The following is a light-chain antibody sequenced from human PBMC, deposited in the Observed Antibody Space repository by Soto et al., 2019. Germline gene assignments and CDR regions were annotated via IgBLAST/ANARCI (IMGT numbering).Light chain of an antibody. V-gene: IGLV2-14*01. CDR1: SSDVGGYNY. Sequence: QSALTQPASVSGSPGQSITISCTGTSSDVGGYNYVSWYQQHPGKAPKFMIYDVSNRPSGVSNRFSGSKSGNTASLTISGLRAEDEADYYCSSYTTSNTRQIVFGTGTKVTV. CDR3: SSYTTSNTRQIV. J-gene: IGLJ1*01. CDR2: DVS.